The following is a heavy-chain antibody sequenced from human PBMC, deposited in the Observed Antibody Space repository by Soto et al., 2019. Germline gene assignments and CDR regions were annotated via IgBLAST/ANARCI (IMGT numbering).Heavy chain of an antibody. D-gene: IGHD2-2*02. CDR1: GFPFGDFG. CDR3: AKSPDFCGSSANCYRYYFDE. V-gene: IGHV3-30*18. CDR2: ISHDGSDK. Sequence: PGGSLRLSCAASGFPFGDFGMHWLRQAPGKGLEWVAVISHDGSDKFYADSVKARFTISRDNSKNTLYLQMSGLRAEDTAVYYCAKSPDFCGSSANCYRYYFDEWSQGTLVTV. J-gene: IGHJ4*02.